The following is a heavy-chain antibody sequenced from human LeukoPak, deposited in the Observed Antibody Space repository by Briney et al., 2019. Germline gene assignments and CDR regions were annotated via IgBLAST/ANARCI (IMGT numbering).Heavy chain of an antibody. J-gene: IGHJ4*02. D-gene: IGHD5-18*01. CDR2: ITSSSSYI. Sequence: GDSLRLSCAASGFTFGRYSMNWVRQAPGKGLEWVSSITSSSSYIYYADSVKGRFTISRDNVKNSLYLQMHSLRAEDTAVYYCAKEKLPSGYSFLTDYWGQGTLVTVSS. V-gene: IGHV3-21*06. CDR3: AKEKLPSGYSFLTDY. CDR1: GFTFGRYS.